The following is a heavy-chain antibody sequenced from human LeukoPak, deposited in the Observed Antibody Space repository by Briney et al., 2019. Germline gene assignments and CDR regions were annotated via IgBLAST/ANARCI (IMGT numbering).Heavy chain of an antibody. CDR1: GYTFTSYG. CDR3: ARAELRFLEWPLDY. CDR2: ISAYNGNT. D-gene: IGHD3-3*01. V-gene: IGHV1-18*01. J-gene: IGHJ4*02. Sequence: ASVKVFCTASGYTFTSYGISWVRQAPGQGLEWMGWISAYNGNTNYAQKLQGRVTMTTDTSTSTAYMELRSLRSDDTAVYYCARAELRFLEWPLDYWGQGTLVTVSS.